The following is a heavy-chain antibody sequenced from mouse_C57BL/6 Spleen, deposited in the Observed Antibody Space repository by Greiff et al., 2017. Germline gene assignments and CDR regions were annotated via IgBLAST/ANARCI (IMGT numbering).Heavy chain of an antibody. CDR3: ARSGYYGWYFDV. CDR2: IWSGGST. V-gene: IGHV2-2*01. J-gene: IGHJ1*03. Sequence: QVHVKQSGPGLVQPSQSLSITCTVSGFSLTSYGVHWVRQSPGKGLAWLGVIWSGGSTDSNAAFISRLSISKDNSKSQVFFKMNSLQADDTAIYYCARSGYYGWYFDVWGTGTTVTVAS. D-gene: IGHD2-3*01. CDR1: GFSLTSYG.